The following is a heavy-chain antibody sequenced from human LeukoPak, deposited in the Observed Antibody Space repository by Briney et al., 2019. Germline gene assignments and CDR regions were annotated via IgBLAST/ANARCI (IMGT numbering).Heavy chain of an antibody. D-gene: IGHD3-22*01. CDR3: ATFGYDSSGYYSGYFDY. J-gene: IGHJ4*02. CDR1: GFTFSSYS. Sequence: GSLRLSCAASGFTFSSYSMNWVRQAPGKGLEWIGSIYYSGSTYYNPSLKSRVTISVDTSKNQFSLKLSSVTAADTAVYYCATFGYDSSGYYSGYFDYWGQGTLVTVSS. CDR2: IYYSGST. V-gene: IGHV4-39*07.